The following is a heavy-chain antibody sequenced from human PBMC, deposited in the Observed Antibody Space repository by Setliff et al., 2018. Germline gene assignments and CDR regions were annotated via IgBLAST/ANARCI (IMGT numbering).Heavy chain of an antibody. CDR3: ARGRNVAARLLDS. D-gene: IGHD6-6*01. V-gene: IGHV4-34*01. J-gene: IGHJ4*02. CDR1: GGTFSDYY. CDR2: INHSGTS. Sequence: SETLSLTCAAYGGTFSDYYWTWIRQSPGKGLEWIGEINHSGTSNYNPSLKSRVTILVDTSKNQFSRRVSSVTAADTAVYYCARGRNVAARLLDSWGQGTLVTVSS.